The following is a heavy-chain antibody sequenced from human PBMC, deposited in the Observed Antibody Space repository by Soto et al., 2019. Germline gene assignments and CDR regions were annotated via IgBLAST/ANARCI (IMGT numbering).Heavy chain of an antibody. Sequence: SETLSLTCTVSGGSISSSSYYWGWIRQPPGKGLEWIGSIYYSGSTYYNPSLKSRVTISVDTSKNQFSLKLSSVTAADTAVYYCARHAAVDYDFWSGYLRGMDVWGQGTTVTVSS. J-gene: IGHJ6*02. CDR1: GGSISSSSYY. V-gene: IGHV4-39*01. CDR3: ARHAAVDYDFWSGYLRGMDV. D-gene: IGHD3-3*01. CDR2: IYYSGST.